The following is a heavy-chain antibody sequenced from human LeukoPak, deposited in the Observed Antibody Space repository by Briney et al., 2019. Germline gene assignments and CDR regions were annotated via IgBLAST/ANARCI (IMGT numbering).Heavy chain of an antibody. Sequence: SETLSLTCTVSGDSISSGDYYWSWIRQPAGKGLEWIGRISSSGSTNYNPSLKSRVTISVDTSKNQFSLKLSSVTAADTAVYYCARGGGDYWGQGTLVTVSS. CDR3: ARGGGDY. CDR1: GDSISSGDYY. J-gene: IGHJ4*02. V-gene: IGHV4-61*02. CDR2: ISSSGST. D-gene: IGHD3-16*01.